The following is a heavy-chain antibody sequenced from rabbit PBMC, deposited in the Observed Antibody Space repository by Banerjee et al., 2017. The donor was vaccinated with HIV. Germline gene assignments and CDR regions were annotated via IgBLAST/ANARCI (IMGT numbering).Heavy chain of an antibody. Sequence: QEQLVESGGGLVQPEGSLTLTCTASGFSFSSSYYMCWVRQAPGKGLEWIGIIYAGRGSTDYASWVNGRFTISSDNAQNTVDLQMNSLTAADTATYFCARDNADSSYYTLNLWGPGTLVTVS. CDR1: GFSFSSSYY. CDR2: IYAGRGST. V-gene: IGHV1S45*01. J-gene: IGHJ4*01. CDR3: ARDNADSSYYTLNL. D-gene: IGHD8-1*01.